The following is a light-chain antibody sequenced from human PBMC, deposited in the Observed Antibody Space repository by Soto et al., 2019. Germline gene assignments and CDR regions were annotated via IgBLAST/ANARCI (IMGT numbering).Light chain of an antibody. V-gene: IGKV1-9*01. Sequence: IQLTQSPSSLSASVGDRVTITCRASQGISSYLAWYQQKPGKAPKLLIYAASTLQSGVPSRFSGSGSGTDFTLTISSLHPEDFATYYCHQLNSYPLTFGGGTKVEIK. CDR3: HQLNSYPLT. CDR1: QGISSY. J-gene: IGKJ4*01. CDR2: AAS.